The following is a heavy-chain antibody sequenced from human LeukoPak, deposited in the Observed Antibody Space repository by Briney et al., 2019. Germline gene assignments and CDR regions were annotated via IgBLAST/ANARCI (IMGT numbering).Heavy chain of an antibody. J-gene: IGHJ4*02. CDR3: ARDDCFPYYFDY. D-gene: IGHD2-21*02. CDR2: ISRSSNTK. Sequence: GGSLRLSCATSGLTFSSYEMNWVRQAPGKGVEGVSYISRSSNTKYYADSVEGRFTISRDNAKNSVYLQLDTLRVEDTAVYYCARDDCFPYYFDYWGQGLLVPVSS. CDR1: GLTFSSYE. V-gene: IGHV3-48*03.